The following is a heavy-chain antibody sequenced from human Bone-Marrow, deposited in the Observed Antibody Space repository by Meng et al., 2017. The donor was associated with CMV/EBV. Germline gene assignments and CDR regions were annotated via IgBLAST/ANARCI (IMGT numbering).Heavy chain of an antibody. D-gene: IGHD3-9*01. Sequence: ASVKVSCKASGYTFISYDINWVRQATGQGLEWMGWVNPNSGNTGHAQKFQGRVTITRDTSISTAYMELSSLRSDDTAVYYCARDLSFRDDILTGFVMSDPWGQGTLVTGSS. V-gene: IGHV1-8*03. CDR1: GYTFISYD. CDR3: ARDLSFRDDILTGFVMSDP. CDR2: VNPNSGNT. J-gene: IGHJ5*02.